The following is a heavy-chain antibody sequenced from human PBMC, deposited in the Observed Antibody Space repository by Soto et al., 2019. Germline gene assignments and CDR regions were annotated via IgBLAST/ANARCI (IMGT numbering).Heavy chain of an antibody. CDR3: ARDGTLYDSSGYYYLY. J-gene: IGHJ4*02. CDR2: IIPMFGTA. D-gene: IGHD3-22*01. V-gene: IGHV1-69*01. CDR1: GGTFSRYA. Sequence: QVQLVQSGAEVKKPGSSVKVSCKASGGTFSRYAINWVRQAPGQGLEWMGGIIPMFGTANYAQKFQGRVPITAHESTNTGYRELRSLISEDTAVYYCARDGTLYDSSGYYYLYWGQGTLVTVSS.